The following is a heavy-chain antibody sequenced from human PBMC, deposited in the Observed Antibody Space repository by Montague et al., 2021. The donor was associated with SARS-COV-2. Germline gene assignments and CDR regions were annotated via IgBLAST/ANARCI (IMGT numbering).Heavy chain of an antibody. J-gene: IGHJ2*01. CDR1: SGSISNDIYY. D-gene: IGHD1-1*01. Sequence: SETLSLTCTVSSGSISNDIYYWGWIRQPPGKGPEWIGGFRYGGTSYYNPSLKSRVTISIDTSKNQCSLKMTAVTAADTAVYFCARQDIQLRFDLWGRGTLVTVSS. CDR2: FRYGGTS. V-gene: IGHV4-39*01. CDR3: ARQDIQLRFDL.